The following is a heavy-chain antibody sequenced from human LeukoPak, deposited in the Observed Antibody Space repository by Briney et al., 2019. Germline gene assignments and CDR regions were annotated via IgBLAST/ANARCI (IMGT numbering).Heavy chain of an antibody. V-gene: IGHV4-59*01. CDR1: GGSISSYY. D-gene: IGHD3-16*01. Sequence: SETLSLTCTVSGGSISSYYWSWIRQPPGKGLEWIGYIYYSGSTNYNPSLKSRVTISVDTSKNQFSLKLSSVTAADTAVYYCARARGGPQAYYYYYGMDVWGQGTTVTVSS. CDR2: IYYSGST. CDR3: ARARGGPQAYYYYYGMDV. J-gene: IGHJ6*02.